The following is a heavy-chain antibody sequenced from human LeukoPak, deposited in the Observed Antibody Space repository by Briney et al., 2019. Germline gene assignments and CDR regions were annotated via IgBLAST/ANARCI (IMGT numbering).Heavy chain of an antibody. D-gene: IGHD6-13*01. CDR3: AKDHGGIAI. CDR1: GFTFSSYG. V-gene: IGHV3-30*18. Sequence: GGSLRLSCAASGFTFSSYGMHWVRQAPGKGLEWVAVISYDGSNKYYADSVKGRFTISRDNSKNTLYLQMNSLRAEDTAVYYCAKDHGGIAIWGQGTMVTVSP. J-gene: IGHJ3*02. CDR2: ISYDGSNK.